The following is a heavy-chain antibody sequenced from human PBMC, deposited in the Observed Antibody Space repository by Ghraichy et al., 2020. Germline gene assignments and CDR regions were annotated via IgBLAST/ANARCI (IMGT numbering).Heavy chain of an antibody. CDR3: AKVLLFCSGGNCYLNFDY. J-gene: IGHJ4*02. CDR1: GFTFTTYA. V-gene: IGHV3-23*01. Sequence: GGSLRLSCAASGFTFTTYAMSWVRQAPGKGLDWVSLISSGGGTYYADSVKGRFTISRDNSKNTLSLQMNSLRAEDTAVYYCAKVLLFCSGGNCYLNFDYWGRGTLVTVSS. D-gene: IGHD2-15*01. CDR2: ISSGGGT.